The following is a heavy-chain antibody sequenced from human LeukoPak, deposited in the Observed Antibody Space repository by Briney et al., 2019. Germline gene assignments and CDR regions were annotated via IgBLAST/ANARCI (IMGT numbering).Heavy chain of an antibody. V-gene: IGHV3-33*01. J-gene: IGHJ4*02. CDR1: GFTFRGYG. CDR3: ARDRGSRWFGPIDY. CDR2: IWDDGSND. D-gene: IGHD6-13*01. Sequence: PGRSLSLSCAASGFTFRGYGMHWVRQAPGKGLEWVAVIWDDGSNDHHADSVRGRFTISRDNSRNTLYLQMNSLRDEDTAVYYCARDRGSRWFGPIDYWGQGILVTVSS.